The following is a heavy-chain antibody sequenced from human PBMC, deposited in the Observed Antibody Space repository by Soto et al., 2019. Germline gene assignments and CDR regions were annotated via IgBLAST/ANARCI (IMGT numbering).Heavy chain of an antibody. CDR3: AREGFEVSYYGSGIKAFDI. CDR1: GGSISSSNW. D-gene: IGHD3-10*01. J-gene: IGHJ3*02. CDR2: IYHSGST. V-gene: IGHV4-4*02. Sequence: PSETLSLTCAVSGGSISSSNWLSWVRQPPGKGLEWIGEIYHSGSTNYNPSLKSRVTISVDKSKNQFSLKLSSVTAADTAVYYCAREGFEVSYYGSGIKAFDIWGQGTMVTVSS.